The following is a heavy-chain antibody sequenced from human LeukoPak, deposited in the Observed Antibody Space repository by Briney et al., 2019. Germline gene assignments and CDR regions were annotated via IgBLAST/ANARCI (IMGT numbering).Heavy chain of an antibody. Sequence: PGGSLRLSCAASGFTFSSYNMNWVRQAPGKGLEWVSSITSDSRYMYYADSVKGRFTISRDNTKNSLYLQMNSLRAEDTAVYYCARRSHRFRYCSSTSCHPDAFDIWGQGTMVTVSS. CDR2: ITSDSRYM. CDR3: ARRSHRFRYCSSTSCHPDAFDI. V-gene: IGHV3-21*01. CDR1: GFTFSSYN. D-gene: IGHD2-2*01. J-gene: IGHJ3*02.